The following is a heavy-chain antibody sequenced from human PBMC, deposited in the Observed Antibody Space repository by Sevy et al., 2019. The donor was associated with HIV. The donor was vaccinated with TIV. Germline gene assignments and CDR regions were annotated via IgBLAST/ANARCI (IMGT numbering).Heavy chain of an antibody. J-gene: IGHJ3*02. V-gene: IGHV3-21*01. D-gene: IGHD2-2*01. CDR2: ISGDTYYT. CDR3: TRASLLGYCSITSCYYAFDI. Sequence: GGSLRLSCNASGITFSTSVMNWVRQSPDRGLEWVSSISGDTYYTHYADSMRGRFIVSRDNAKNSLFLEMNSLTVEDTAVYYCTRASLLGYCSITSCYYAFDIWGPGTVVTVSS. CDR1: GITFSTSV.